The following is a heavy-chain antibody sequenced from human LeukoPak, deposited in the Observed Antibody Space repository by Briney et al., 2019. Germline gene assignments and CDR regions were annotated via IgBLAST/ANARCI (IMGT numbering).Heavy chain of an antibody. V-gene: IGHV1-69*13. D-gene: IGHD3-10*01. CDR1: RGTFSSYA. CDR2: IIPIFGTA. J-gene: IGHJ6*02. Sequence: ASVKVSCKASRGTFSSYAISWVRQAPGQGLEWMGGIIPIFGTANYAQKFQGRVTITADESTSTAYMELSSLRSEDTAVYYCARYYYGSGSYFHNPYYYYGMDVWGQGTTVTVSS. CDR3: ARYYYGSGSYFHNPYYYYGMDV.